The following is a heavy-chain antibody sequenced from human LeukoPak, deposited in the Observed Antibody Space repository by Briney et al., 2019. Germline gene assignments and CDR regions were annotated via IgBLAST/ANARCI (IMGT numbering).Heavy chain of an antibody. CDR2: INGDNGNT. CDR3: ARSSSGTYHY. Sequence: ASVKVSCTTSGYNFPSYTMHWLRQAPGQSPEWMGSINGDNGNTRYSEKFQDRVTFTRNTSASSAYMELSSLRFEDTAVYYCARSSSGTYHYWGQGTLVTVSS. J-gene: IGHJ4*02. V-gene: IGHV1-3*01. D-gene: IGHD3-10*01. CDR1: GYNFPSYT.